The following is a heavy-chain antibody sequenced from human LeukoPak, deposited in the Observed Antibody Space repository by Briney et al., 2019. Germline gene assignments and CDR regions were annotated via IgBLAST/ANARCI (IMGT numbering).Heavy chain of an antibody. CDR3: ASELVVDGFDI. J-gene: IGHJ3*02. CDR2: ISSSSSTI. CDR1: GFTFSSYS. Sequence: PGGSLRLSCAASGFTFSSYSMNWVRQAPGKGLEWVSYISSSSSTIYYADSVKGRFTISRDNAKNSLYLQMNSLRAEDTAVYYCASELVVDGFDIWGQGTMVTVSS. V-gene: IGHV3-48*04. D-gene: IGHD3-22*01.